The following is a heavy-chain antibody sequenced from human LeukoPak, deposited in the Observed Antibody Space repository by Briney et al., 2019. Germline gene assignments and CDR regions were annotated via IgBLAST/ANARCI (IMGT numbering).Heavy chain of an antibody. CDR2: IKQDGSEK. J-gene: IGHJ4*02. Sequence: GGSLRLSCAASGFTFSSYWMSWVRQAPGKGLEWVANIKQDGSEKYYVDSVKGRFTISRDNAKNSLYLQMNSLRAEDTAVYYCARRRDSGSLQHFDYWGQGTLVTVSS. CDR1: GFTFSSYW. V-gene: IGHV3-7*03. D-gene: IGHD1-26*01. CDR3: ARRRDSGSLQHFDY.